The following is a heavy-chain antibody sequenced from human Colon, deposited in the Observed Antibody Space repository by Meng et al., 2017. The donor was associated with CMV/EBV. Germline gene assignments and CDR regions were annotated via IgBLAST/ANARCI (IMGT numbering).Heavy chain of an antibody. CDR3: ARASNSSFEP. V-gene: IGHV3-30*04. CDR1: GFTFSAYP. D-gene: IGHD4-11*01. CDR2: ISHDGAKK. Sequence: GESLKISCAASGFTFSAYPIHWVRQAPGKGLEWVAIISHDGAKKYYAASVKGRFTISRDNSQNTVNVQMNSLRGDDTAVYYCARASNSSFEPWGQGTLVTVSS. J-gene: IGHJ5*02.